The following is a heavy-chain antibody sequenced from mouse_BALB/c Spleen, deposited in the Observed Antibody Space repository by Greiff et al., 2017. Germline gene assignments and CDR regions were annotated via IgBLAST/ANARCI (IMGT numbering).Heavy chain of an antibody. J-gene: IGHJ2*01. V-gene: IGHV3-2*02. CDR3: ARGGYDVNFDY. Sequence: EVKLQESGPGLVKPSQSLSLTCTVTGYSITSDYAWNWIRQFPGNKLEWMGYISYSGSTSYNPSLKSRISITRDTSKNQFFLQLNSVTTEDTATYYCARGGYDVNFDYWGQGTTLTVSS. D-gene: IGHD2-2*01. CDR2: ISYSGST. CDR1: GYSITSDYA.